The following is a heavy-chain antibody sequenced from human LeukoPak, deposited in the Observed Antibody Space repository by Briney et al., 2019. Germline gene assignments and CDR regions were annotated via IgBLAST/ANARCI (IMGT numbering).Heavy chain of an antibody. CDR2: ISPSSHDI. V-gene: IGHV3-11*06. CDR1: GFSFSDSY. CDR3: ATFYSDTTVSSRDYSYYYMNV. Sequence: GGSLRLSCVVSGFSFSDSYMTWLRQTPGKGLESLAYISPSSHDIYYADSVKGRFTISRENSKNTLFLHLSSLRPEDMAVYYCATFYSDTTVSSRDYSYYYMNVWGKGTTVTISS. D-gene: IGHD3-16*01. J-gene: IGHJ6*03.